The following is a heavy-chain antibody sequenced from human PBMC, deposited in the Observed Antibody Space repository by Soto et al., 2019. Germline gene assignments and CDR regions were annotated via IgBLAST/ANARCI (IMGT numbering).Heavy chain of an antibody. V-gene: IGHV4-39*07. Sequence: SETLSLTCTVSGGSISSSSYYWGWIRQPPGKGLEWIGSIYYSGSTYYNPSLKSRVTISVDTSKNQFSLKLSSVTAADTAVYYCARVLSDSSSWYAFDIWGQGTMVTVSS. CDR3: ARVLSDSSSWYAFDI. J-gene: IGHJ3*02. CDR1: GGSISSSSYY. D-gene: IGHD6-13*01. CDR2: IYYSGST.